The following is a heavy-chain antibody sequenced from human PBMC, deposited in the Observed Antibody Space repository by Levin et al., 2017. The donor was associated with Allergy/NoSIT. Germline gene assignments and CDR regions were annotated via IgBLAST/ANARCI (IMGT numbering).Heavy chain of an antibody. CDR1: GYTFTGYY. D-gene: IGHD4-17*01. J-gene: IGHJ6*02. CDR2: INPNSGGT. CDR3: AKHLGYGDYTPYYYCMDV. Sequence: ASVKVSCKASGYTFTGYYIHWVRQAPGQGLEWMGWINPNSGGTNYAQKFQGRVTMTRDTSISTAYMELSSLRSDDTAIYYCAKHLGYGDYTPYYYCMDVWGQGTTVTVSS. V-gene: IGHV1-2*02.